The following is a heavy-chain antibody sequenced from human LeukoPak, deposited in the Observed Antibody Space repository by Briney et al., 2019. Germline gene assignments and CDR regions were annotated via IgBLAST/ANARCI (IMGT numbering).Heavy chain of an antibody. CDR3: AKEDHSI. CDR1: GFTFSSYG. CDR2: ISYDGSNK. Sequence: GGSLRLSCAASGFTFSSYGMHWVRQAPGKGLEWVAVISYDGSNKYYADSVKGRFTISRDNSKNTLYLQTNSLRAEDTAVYYCAKEDHSIWGQGTLVTVSS. V-gene: IGHV3-30*18. J-gene: IGHJ4*02. D-gene: IGHD3-3*02.